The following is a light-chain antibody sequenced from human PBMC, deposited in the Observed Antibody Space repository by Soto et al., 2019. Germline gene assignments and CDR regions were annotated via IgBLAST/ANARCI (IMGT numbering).Light chain of an antibody. CDR2: DVS. Sequence: QSALTQPASVSGSPGQSITISCTGTSSDVGGYNYVSWYQHHPGKAPKLMIYDVSDRPSGISNRFSGSKSGNTASLTISGLQAEEEADYYCSSYASSSTLLFGTGTKLTVL. J-gene: IGLJ1*01. V-gene: IGLV2-14*03. CDR1: SSDVGGYNY. CDR3: SSYASSSTLL.